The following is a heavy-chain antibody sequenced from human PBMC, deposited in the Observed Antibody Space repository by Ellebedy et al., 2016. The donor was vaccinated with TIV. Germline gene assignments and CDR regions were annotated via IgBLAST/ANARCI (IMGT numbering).Heavy chain of an antibody. D-gene: IGHD3-3*01. V-gene: IGHV3-21*06. J-gene: IGHJ4*02. CDR1: GFTFSIAG. Sequence: GESLKISCGASGFTFSIAGMTWVRQAPGKGLEWVATIDFSGTGTYYADSVKGRFIISRDNTKNSVFLQMNSLGVEDTAVYYCARDGSEWSRDHWGQGTLVTVPS. CDR3: ARDGSEWSRDH. CDR2: IDFSGTGT.